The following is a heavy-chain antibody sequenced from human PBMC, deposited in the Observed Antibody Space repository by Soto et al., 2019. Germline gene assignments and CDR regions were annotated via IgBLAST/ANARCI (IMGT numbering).Heavy chain of an antibody. CDR1: GFTFTNAW. CDR2: IKSKTDGATT. V-gene: IGHV3-15*05. Sequence: GSLGLSCAASGFTFTNAWMSWVRQAPGKGLEWIGRIKSKTDGATTDYAGPVKGRFTISRDDSKKTLFVQMNGLKTEETAAYYCTTIIPKGKWELGPWGQGT. J-gene: IGHJ5*02. D-gene: IGHD1-26*01. CDR3: TTIIPKGKWELGP.